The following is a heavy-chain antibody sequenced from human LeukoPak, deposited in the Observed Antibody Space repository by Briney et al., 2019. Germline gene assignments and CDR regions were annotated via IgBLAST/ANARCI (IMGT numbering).Heavy chain of an antibody. D-gene: IGHD2-2*01. V-gene: IGHV3-23*01. CDR1: GFTFSSYA. CDR3: AKVGTPHRYCSSTSCIEFDY. CDR2: ISGSGGST. Sequence: PGGSLRLSCAASGFTFSSYAMSWVRQAPGKGLEWVSAISGSGGSTYYADSVKGRFTISRDNSKNTLYLQMNSLRAEDTAVYYCAKVGTPHRYCSSTSCIEFDYWGQGTLVTVSS. J-gene: IGHJ4*02.